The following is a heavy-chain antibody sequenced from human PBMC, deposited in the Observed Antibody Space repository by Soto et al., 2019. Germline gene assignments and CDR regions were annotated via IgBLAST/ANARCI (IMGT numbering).Heavy chain of an antibody. Sequence: QVQLVQSGTEVKKPGASVKVSCQASGYSISAYYIHWVRQAPGQGLEWMGWIDPKNGGTVSAQKFQGRLTMTRDTSSISVHIDLSALPSDDTALYYCGRDGYGIFPYWGQGRRVTVSS. V-gene: IGHV1-2*02. CDR2: IDPKNGGT. CDR3: GRDGYGIFPY. CDR1: GYSISAYY. D-gene: IGHD5-18*01. J-gene: IGHJ4*02.